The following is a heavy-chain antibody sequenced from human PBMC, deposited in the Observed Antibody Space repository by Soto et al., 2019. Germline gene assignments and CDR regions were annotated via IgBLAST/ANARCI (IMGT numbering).Heavy chain of an antibody. V-gene: IGHV3-23*01. Sequence: LRLSCVVSGFTFDDYVMHWVRQAPGKGLEWVSGISGSGGSTYYADSVKGRFTISRDNSKNTLYLQMNSLRAEDTAVYYCAKDLPVAAPMEFDPWGQGTLVTVSS. CDR2: ISGSGGST. CDR3: AKDLPVAAPMEFDP. J-gene: IGHJ5*02. D-gene: IGHD6-13*01. CDR1: GFTFDDYV.